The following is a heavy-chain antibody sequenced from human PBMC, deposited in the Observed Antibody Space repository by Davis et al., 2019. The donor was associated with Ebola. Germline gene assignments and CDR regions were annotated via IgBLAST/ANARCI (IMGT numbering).Heavy chain of an antibody. CDR2: IIPILGIA. J-gene: IGHJ4*02. D-gene: IGHD5-24*01. V-gene: IGHV1-69*04. CDR1: GGTFSSYA. Sequence: SVKVSCKASGGTFSSYAISWVRQAPGQGLEWMGRIIPILGIANYAQKFQGRVTITADKSTSTAYMELSSLRSEDTAVYYCASSDGYNEYYFDYWGQGTLVTVPS. CDR3: ASSDGYNEYYFDY.